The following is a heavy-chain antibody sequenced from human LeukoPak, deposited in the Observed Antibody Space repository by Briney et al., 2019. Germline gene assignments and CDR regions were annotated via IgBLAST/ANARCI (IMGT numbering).Heavy chain of an antibody. CDR1: GFTFSSYA. Sequence: PGGSLRLSCAASGFTFSSYAMHWVRQAPGKGLEWVAVISYDGSNKYYADSVKGRFTISRDTSDNTLNLQMNGLGAEDSAVYYCAAKGNGYTGIYVFAHWGQGTLVTVSA. CDR3: AAKGNGYTGIYVFAH. J-gene: IGHJ4*02. CDR2: ISYDGSNK. V-gene: IGHV3-30*14. D-gene: IGHD1-26*01.